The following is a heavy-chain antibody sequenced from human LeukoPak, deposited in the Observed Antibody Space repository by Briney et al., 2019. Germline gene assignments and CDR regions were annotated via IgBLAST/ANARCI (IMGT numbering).Heavy chain of an antibody. CDR2: ISYDGSNK. J-gene: IGHJ4*02. CDR3: AKDHRNGDYDIGY. CDR1: GFTFSSYG. V-gene: IGHV3-30*18. D-gene: IGHD4-17*01. Sequence: PGRSLRLSCAASGFTFSSYGMHWVRQAPGKGLEWVAVISYDGSNKYYADSVKGRFTLSRDNSKNALYLQMNSLRAEDTAVYYCAKDHRNGDYDIGYWGQGTLVTVSS.